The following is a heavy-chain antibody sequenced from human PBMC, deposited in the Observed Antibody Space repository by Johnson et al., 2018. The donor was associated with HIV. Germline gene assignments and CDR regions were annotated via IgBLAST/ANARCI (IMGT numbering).Heavy chain of an antibody. CDR2: LTWNSDTT. J-gene: IGHJ3*02. V-gene: IGHV3-9*01. CDR3: VKDIGYGGPSDGAFDI. D-gene: IGHD4/OR15-4a*01. CDR1: GFTFDHYA. Sequence: VQLVESGGGVVQPGGSLRLSCGASGFTFDHYAMHWVRQPPGKGLEWVSGLTWNSDTTGYADSVEGRFTISRDSARKSLYLQMNSLTAADTALYYCVKDIGYGGPSDGAFDIWGQGTMVTV.